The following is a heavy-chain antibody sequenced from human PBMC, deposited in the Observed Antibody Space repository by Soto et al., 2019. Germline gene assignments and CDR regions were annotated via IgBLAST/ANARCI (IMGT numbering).Heavy chain of an antibody. J-gene: IGHJ3*02. CDR1: GYTFTSYA. Sequence: EASVKVSCKASGYTFTSYAMHWVRQAPGQRLEWMGWINAGNGNTKYSQKFQGRVTITRDTSASTAYMELSSLRSEDTAVYYCAIVAQKRFWSGYSRNDAFDIWGQGTMVTVSS. D-gene: IGHD3-3*01. V-gene: IGHV1-3*01. CDR2: INAGNGNT. CDR3: AIVAQKRFWSGYSRNDAFDI.